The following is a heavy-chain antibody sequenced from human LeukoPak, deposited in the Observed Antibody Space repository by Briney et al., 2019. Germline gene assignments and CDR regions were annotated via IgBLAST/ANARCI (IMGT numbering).Heavy chain of an antibody. Sequence: PGGSLRLSCAASGFTFSSYAMHWVRQAPGKGLEWVAVISYDGSNKYYADSVKGRFTISRDNSKNTLYLQMNSLRAEDTAVYYCAREVSDYDGNWFDHWGQGTLVTVSS. CDR3: AREVSDYDGNWFDH. J-gene: IGHJ5*02. D-gene: IGHD4-23*01. V-gene: IGHV3-30-3*01. CDR2: ISYDGSNK. CDR1: GFTFSSYA.